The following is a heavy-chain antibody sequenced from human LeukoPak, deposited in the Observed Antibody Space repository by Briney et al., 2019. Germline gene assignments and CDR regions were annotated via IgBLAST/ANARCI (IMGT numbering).Heavy chain of an antibody. CDR3: GRDGSYYDSRGYYYLY. CDR1: GGTFSSYA. J-gene: IGHJ4*02. CDR2: IIPIFGTA. V-gene: IGHV1-69*13. Sequence: GASVKVSCKASGGTFSSYAISWVRQAPGQGLEWMGGIIPIFGTANYAQKFQGRVTITADESTSTAYMELSSLRSEDTAVYYCGRDGSYYDSRGYYYLYWGQGTLVAVSS. D-gene: IGHD3-22*01.